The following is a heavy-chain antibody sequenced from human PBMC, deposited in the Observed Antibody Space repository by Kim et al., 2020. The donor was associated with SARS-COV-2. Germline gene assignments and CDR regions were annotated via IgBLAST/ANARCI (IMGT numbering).Heavy chain of an antibody. Sequence: GGSLRLSCAASGFTFSSYAMSWVRQAPGKGLEWVSAISGSGGSTYYADSVKGRFTISRDNSKNTLYLQMNSLRAEDTAVYYCAKDEIVVVRSYYFDYWGREPWSPSPQ. D-gene: IGHD2-2*01. CDR3: AKDEIVVVRSYYFDY. CDR1: GFTFSSYA. CDR2: ISGSGGST. V-gene: IGHV3-23*01. J-gene: IGHJ4*02.